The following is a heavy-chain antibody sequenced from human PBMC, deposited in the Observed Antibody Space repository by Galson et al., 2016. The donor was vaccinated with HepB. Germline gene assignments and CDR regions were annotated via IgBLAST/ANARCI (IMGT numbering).Heavy chain of an antibody. CDR3: ARGPQFTFNWQSNYYAMDV. V-gene: IGHV3-11*06. J-gene: IGHJ6*02. D-gene: IGHD1-1*01. CDR1: GFSFSDFY. Sequence: SLRLSCAASGFSFSDFYMNWLRQAPGKGLEWISYISSSGRNSDYADSVKGRFTISRDNAKNSLDLQMDALRVEDTAVYYCARGPQFTFNWQSNYYAMDVWGQGATVTVSS. CDR2: ISSSGRNS.